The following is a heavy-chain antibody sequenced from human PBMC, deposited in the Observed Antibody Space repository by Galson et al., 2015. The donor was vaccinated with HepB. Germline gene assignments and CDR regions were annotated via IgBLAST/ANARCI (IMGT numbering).Heavy chain of an antibody. CDR3: ARYYGNYRAFDY. Sequence: SLRLSCAASGNTFSSHGMHWVRQAPGKGLEWVALIWHDGSKDYYADSVKGRFAVSRDNFNNILYLQMNSLRAEDTAVYYCARYYGNYRAFDYWGQGTLVTVSS. D-gene: IGHD4-11*01. CDR2: IWHDGSKD. V-gene: IGHV3-33*04. CDR1: GNTFSSHG. J-gene: IGHJ4*02.